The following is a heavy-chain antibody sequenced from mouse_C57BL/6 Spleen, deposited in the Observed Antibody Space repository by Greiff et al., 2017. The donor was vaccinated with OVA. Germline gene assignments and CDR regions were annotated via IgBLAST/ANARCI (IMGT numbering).Heavy chain of an antibody. CDR1: GYAFSSYW. V-gene: IGHV1-80*01. CDR3: ARYGDGSSSAY. CDR2: IYPGDGDT. J-gene: IGHJ2*01. Sequence: QVHVKQSGAELVKPGASVKISCKASGYAFSSYWMNWVKQRPGKGLEWIGQIYPGDGDTNYNGKFKGKATLTADKSSSTAYMQLSSLTSEDSAVYFCARYGDGSSSAYWGQGTTLTVSS. D-gene: IGHD1-1*01.